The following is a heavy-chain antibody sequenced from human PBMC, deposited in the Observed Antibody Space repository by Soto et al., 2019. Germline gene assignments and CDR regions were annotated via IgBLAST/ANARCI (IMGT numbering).Heavy chain of an antibody. V-gene: IGHV3-64D*06. J-gene: IGHJ4*02. CDR2: ISSNGGST. CDR3: VKDREEVYCSSTSCYVPY. D-gene: IGHD2-2*01. CDR1: GVTFSSYA. Sequence: PGGSLRLSCSASGVTFSSYAMHWVRQAPGKGLEYVSAISSNGGSTYYADSVKGRFTISRDNSKNTLYLQMSSLRAEDTAVYYCVKDREEVYCSSTSCYVPYWGQGT.